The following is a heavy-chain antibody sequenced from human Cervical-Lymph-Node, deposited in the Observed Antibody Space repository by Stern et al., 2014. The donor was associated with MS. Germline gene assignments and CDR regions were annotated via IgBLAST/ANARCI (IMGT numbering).Heavy chain of an antibody. V-gene: IGHV1-18*01. CDR2: SSAYNVNT. CDR1: GFALTSAG. CDR3: ARHSIKGYNGFDA. Sequence: VQLVESGAELKKPGASVKVSCKASGFALTSAGISWVRQAPGQGLEWMGWSSAYNVNTNYAQRFQDRVSMTTDTSTSTAYMELRSLRSDDTAVYYCARHSIKGYNGFDAWGQGTLVTVSS. D-gene: IGHD5-24*01. J-gene: IGHJ4*02.